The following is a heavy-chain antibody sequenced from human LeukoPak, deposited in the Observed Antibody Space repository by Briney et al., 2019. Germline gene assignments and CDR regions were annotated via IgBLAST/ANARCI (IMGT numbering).Heavy chain of an antibody. CDR3: ARKQQLVDYFDY. D-gene: IGHD6-13*01. CDR2: IIPIFGTA. V-gene: IGHV1-69*13. J-gene: IGHJ4*02. Sequence: WASVKVSCKASGGTFSSYAISWVRQAPGQGLEWMGGIIPIFGTANYAQKFQGRVTITADESTSTAYMELSSLRSEDTAVYYCARKQQLVDYFDYWGQGTLVTVSS. CDR1: GGTFSSYA.